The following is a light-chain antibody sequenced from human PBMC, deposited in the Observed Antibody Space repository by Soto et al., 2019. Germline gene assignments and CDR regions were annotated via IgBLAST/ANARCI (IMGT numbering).Light chain of an antibody. V-gene: IGKV1-33*01. Sequence: DLQMTQSPSSLAASVGDRVTISCQASRDISKYLNWYQQKPGKAPKLLIYDASALETGVPSRFSGSGSGTDFSFTISSLQPEDIATYYCQQHDDLPITFGQGTRLEIK. CDR1: RDISKY. CDR2: DAS. CDR3: QQHDDLPIT. J-gene: IGKJ5*01.